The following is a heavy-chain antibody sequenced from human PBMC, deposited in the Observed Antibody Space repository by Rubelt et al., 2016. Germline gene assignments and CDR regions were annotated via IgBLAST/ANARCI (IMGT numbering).Heavy chain of an antibody. CDR1: GYSFTSYW. J-gene: IGHJ3*02. D-gene: IGHD6-6*01. Sequence: EVQLVQSGAEVKKPGESLKISCKGSGYSFTSYWIGWVRQMPGKGLEWMGIINPGDYDARSSPSFQGQVTSSAGKSISTAYLQWSSLKASDTAMYYCASLSSSSHDAFDIWGQGTMVTVSS. V-gene: IGHV5-51*01. CDR2: INPGDYDA. CDR3: ASLSSSSHDAFDI.